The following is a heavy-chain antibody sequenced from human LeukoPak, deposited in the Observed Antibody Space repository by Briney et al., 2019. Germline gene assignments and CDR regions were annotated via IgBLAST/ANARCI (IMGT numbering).Heavy chain of an antibody. CDR3: ARDRAWVKGYGGRLDY. D-gene: IGHD5-18*01. V-gene: IGHV3-33*01. CDR2: IWYDGSNK. Sequence: GGSLRLSCAASGFTFSSYGMHWVRQAPGKGLEWVAVIWYDGSNKYYADSVKGRFTISRDNSKNTLYLQMNSLRAEDTAVYYCARDRAWVKGYGGRLDYWGQGTLVTVSS. CDR1: GFTFSSYG. J-gene: IGHJ4*02.